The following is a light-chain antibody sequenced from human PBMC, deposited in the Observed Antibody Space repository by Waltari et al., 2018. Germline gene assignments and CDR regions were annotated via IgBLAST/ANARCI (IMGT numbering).Light chain of an antibody. CDR3: QQYNSWPDT. CDR2: GAS. Sequence: EIMMTQSPATLSVSPGERVALSCRASQSIGNYLAWYQQKPGQAPRLLIYGASSRTTGIPARFSGSGSGTEFTLTISSLQSEDFAVYYCQQYNSWPDTFGQGTELEI. CDR1: QSIGNY. V-gene: IGKV3-15*01. J-gene: IGKJ2*01.